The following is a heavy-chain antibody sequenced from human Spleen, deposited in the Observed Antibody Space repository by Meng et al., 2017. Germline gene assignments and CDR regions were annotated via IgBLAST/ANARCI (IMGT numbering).Heavy chain of an antibody. CDR3: ARSEYYYDTSGFYFDS. CDR1: GASSTSSTYY. J-gene: IGHJ4*02. Sequence: HLPGSAPGLVKPSVTLPLTCSVSGASSTSSTYYWGGIRQPPGKGLEWIGSMYHSGTTFYNSSLKSRVTISMDTSKNQFSLKLSSVTAADTAVYYCARSEYYYDTSGFYFDSWGQGTLVTVSS. V-gene: IGHV4-39*07. CDR2: MYHSGTT. D-gene: IGHD3-22*01.